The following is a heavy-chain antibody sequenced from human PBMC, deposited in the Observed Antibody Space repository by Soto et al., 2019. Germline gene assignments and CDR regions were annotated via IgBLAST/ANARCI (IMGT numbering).Heavy chain of an antibody. Sequence: GGSLRLSCAASGFTFSNALMSWVRQAPGKGLEWGGRIKSKTVGGTTDYAAPVKGRFTISRDDSKTTLYLQMNSLKTEDTAVYYCTTGCGRLKRGYCSSTSCYYRIYHDAFDIWGQGTMVTVSS. CDR3: TTGCGRLKRGYCSSTSCYYRIYHDAFDI. V-gene: IGHV3-15*01. D-gene: IGHD2-2*01. CDR2: IKSKTVGGTT. CDR1: GFTFSNAL. J-gene: IGHJ3*02.